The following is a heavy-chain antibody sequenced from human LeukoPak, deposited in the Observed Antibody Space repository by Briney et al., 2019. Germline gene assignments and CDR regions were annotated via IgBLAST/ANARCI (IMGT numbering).Heavy chain of an antibody. V-gene: IGHV1-2*06. J-gene: IGHJ5*02. Sequence: ASVKVSCKASGYTFTGYYMHWVRQAPGQGLEWMGRINPNSGGTNYAQKFQGRVTMTRDTSISTAYMELSRLRSDDTAVYYCARAMTTVTVSWFDPWGQGTLVTVSS. D-gene: IGHD4-17*01. CDR1: GYTFTGYY. CDR2: INPNSGGT. CDR3: ARAMTTVTVSWFDP.